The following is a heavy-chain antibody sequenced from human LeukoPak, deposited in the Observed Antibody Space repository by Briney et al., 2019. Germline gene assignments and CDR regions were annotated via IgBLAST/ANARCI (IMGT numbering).Heavy chain of an antibody. CDR1: GYTFTGYY. CDR2: INPNSGGT. Sequence: GASVKVSCKASGYTFTGYYMHWVRQAPGQGLEWMGWINPNSGGTNYAQKFQGRVTMTRDTPISTAYMELSRLRSDDTAVYYCARGHFVAVATGESATDYWGQGTLVTVSS. D-gene: IGHD5-12*01. J-gene: IGHJ4*02. CDR3: ARGHFVAVATGESATDY. V-gene: IGHV1-2*02.